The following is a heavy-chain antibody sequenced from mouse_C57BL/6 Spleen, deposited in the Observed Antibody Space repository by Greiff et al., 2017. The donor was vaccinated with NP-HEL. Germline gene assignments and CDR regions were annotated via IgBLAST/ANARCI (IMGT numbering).Heavy chain of an antibody. Sequence: QVQLQQPGAELVKPGASVKLSCKASGYTFTSYWMQWVKQRPGQGLEWIGEIDPSDSYTNYNQKFKGKATLTVDTSSSTAYMQLSSLTSEDSAVYYCARCEAYSSYYAMDYWGQGTSVTVSS. CDR3: ARCEAYSSYYAMDY. CDR1: GYTFTSYW. CDR2: IDPSDSYT. V-gene: IGHV1-50*01. D-gene: IGHD1-1*01. J-gene: IGHJ4*01.